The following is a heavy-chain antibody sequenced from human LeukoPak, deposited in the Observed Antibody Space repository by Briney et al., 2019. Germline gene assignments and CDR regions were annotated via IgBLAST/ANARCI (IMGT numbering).Heavy chain of an antibody. J-gene: IGHJ4*02. Sequence: ASVKVSCKASGYTFTSYDINWVRQATGQGLEWMGWMNPNSGNTGYAQKFQGRVTMTRNTSISTAYMELSSLRSEDTAVYYCAKEASLRYFDWLLSYWGQGTLVTVSS. CDR3: AKEASLRYFDWLLSY. CDR2: MNPNSGNT. V-gene: IGHV1-8*01. D-gene: IGHD3-9*01. CDR1: GYTFTSYD.